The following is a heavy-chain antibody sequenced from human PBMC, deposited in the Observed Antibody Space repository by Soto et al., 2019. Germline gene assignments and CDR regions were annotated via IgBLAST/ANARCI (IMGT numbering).Heavy chain of an antibody. D-gene: IGHD3-10*01. Sequence: GGSLRLSCAASGFTFSSYAMSWVRQAPGKGLEWVSAISGSGGSTYYADSVKDRFTISRDNSKNTLYLQMNSLRAEDTAVYYCAKGVYGSGRTNYYYYGMDVWGQGTTVTVSS. CDR1: GFTFSSYA. CDR2: ISGSGGST. CDR3: AKGVYGSGRTNYYYYGMDV. V-gene: IGHV3-23*01. J-gene: IGHJ6*02.